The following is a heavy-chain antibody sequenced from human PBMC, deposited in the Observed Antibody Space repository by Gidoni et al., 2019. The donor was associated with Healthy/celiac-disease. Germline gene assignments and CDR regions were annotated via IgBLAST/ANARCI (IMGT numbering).Heavy chain of an antibody. CDR3: TRDFWSGYSDYYYGMDV. Sequence: EVPLVESGVGLLKPVRSLRLSCTASGFTFGDYAMSWFRQAPGKGVEWVCVIRSKAYGGTTEDAASVKGRFTSSRDESKSIAYLQMNSLKTEDTAVYYCTRDFWSGYSDYYYGMDVWGQGTTVTVSS. CDR1: GFTFGDYA. V-gene: IGHV3-49*05. CDR2: IRSKAYGGTT. J-gene: IGHJ6*02. D-gene: IGHD3-3*01.